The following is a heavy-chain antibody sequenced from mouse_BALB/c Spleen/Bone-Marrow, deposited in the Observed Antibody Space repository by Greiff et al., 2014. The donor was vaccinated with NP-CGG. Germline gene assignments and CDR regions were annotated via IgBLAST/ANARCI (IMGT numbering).Heavy chain of an antibody. D-gene: IGHD1-1*01. CDR3: VRSGSSSGYFDY. V-gene: IGHV5-17*02. CDR1: GFTFSSFG. J-gene: IGHJ2*01. Sequence: EVQVVESGGGLVQPGGSRKLSCAASGFTFSSFGMHWVRQAPEKGLEWVAYISSGSSTIYYGDTVMGRFTISRDNPKNTLFLQMTSLRSEDTATYYCVRSGSSSGYFDYWGQGTPPPGSS. CDR2: ISSGSSTI.